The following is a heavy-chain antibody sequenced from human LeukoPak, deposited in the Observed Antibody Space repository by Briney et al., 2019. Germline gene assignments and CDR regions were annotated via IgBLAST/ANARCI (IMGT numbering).Heavy chain of an antibody. CDR2: INHRRST. J-gene: IGHJ6*03. CDR3: ARAPDYFYYYYMDV. CDR1: GGSFSGYY. Sequence: SETLSLTCAVYGGSFSGYYWSWIRQPPGKGLEWIGEINHRRSTKYSPSLKSRVTISVDTSKNQFSLKLSSVTAADTAVYYCARAPDYFYYYYMDVWGKGTTVTISS. V-gene: IGHV4-34*01.